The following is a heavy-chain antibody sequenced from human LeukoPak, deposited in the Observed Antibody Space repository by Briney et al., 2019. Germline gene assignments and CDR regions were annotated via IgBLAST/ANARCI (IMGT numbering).Heavy chain of an antibody. CDR3: VSCEAVLWYCDL. D-gene: IGHD1-1*01. V-gene: IGHV3-7*03. Sequence: PGGSLRLSCAASGFTISNHWMSWVRQAPGKGLEWVADIKQDGSEIHYVDSVKGRFTISRDNAKNSLYLQMNSLRVEDTAVYSCVSCEAVLWYCDLWGRGTLVTVSS. J-gene: IGHJ2*01. CDR2: IKQDGSEI. CDR1: GFTISNHW.